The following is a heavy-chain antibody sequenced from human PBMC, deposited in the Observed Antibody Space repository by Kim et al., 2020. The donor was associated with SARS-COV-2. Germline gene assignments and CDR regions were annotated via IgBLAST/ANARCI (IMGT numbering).Heavy chain of an antibody. CDR1: GFTFSSYA. J-gene: IGHJ4*02. CDR2: ISSNGGST. Sequence: GGSLRLSCAASGFTFSSYAMHWVRQAPGKGLEYVSAISSNGGSTYYANSVKGRFTISRDNSKNTLYLQMGSLRAEDMAVYYCARVRYCGGDCYLYYFDYWGQGTLVTVSS. CDR3: ARVRYCGGDCYLYYFDY. D-gene: IGHD2-21*02. V-gene: IGHV3-64*01.